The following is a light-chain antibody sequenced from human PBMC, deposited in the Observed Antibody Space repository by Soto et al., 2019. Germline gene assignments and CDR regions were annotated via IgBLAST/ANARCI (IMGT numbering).Light chain of an antibody. Sequence: QSVLTQPPSASGTPGQRVSISCSGGSSNIGSHNVYWYQQLPGTAPKLLIFKNNQRPSGVPERFSGSKSGTSASLAISGLRSEDEADYYCAAWDDSLSGRVFGTGTMLTVL. J-gene: IGLJ1*01. CDR2: KNN. CDR1: SSNIGSHN. CDR3: AAWDDSLSGRV. V-gene: IGLV1-47*01.